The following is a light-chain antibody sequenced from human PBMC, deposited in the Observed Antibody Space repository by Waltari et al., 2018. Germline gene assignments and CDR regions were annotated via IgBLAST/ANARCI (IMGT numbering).Light chain of an antibody. Sequence: QSALTQPASVPGSPGQSITISCTGTSSDVGTYNLVSWYQHHPGKAPKGMIYEVSKRPAGVSYRFSGSKSGNTASLTISGLQTDDEADYYCCSYAGSSTVVFGGGTKLTGL. CDR1: SSDVGTYNL. V-gene: IGLV2-23*02. J-gene: IGLJ2*01. CDR3: CSYAGSSTVV. CDR2: EVS.